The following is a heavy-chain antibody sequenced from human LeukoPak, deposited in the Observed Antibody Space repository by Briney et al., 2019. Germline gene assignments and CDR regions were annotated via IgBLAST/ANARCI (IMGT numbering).Heavy chain of an antibody. V-gene: IGHV4-59*01. CDR3: ARGRGDFDY. J-gene: IGHJ4*02. CDR2: IYYSGST. Sequence: SETLSLTCTVSGGSISSYYWSWIRQPPGKGLEWIGYIYYSGSTNYNPSLKRRVTISVDTSKNQFSLKLSSVTAADTAVYYCARGRGDFDYWGQGTLVTVSS. CDR1: GGSISSYY.